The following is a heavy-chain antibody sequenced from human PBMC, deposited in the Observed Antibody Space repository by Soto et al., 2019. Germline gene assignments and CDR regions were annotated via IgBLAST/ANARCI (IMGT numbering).Heavy chain of an antibody. Sequence: LSLTCTVSGGSISSYYWSWIRQPPGKGLEWIGYIYYSGSTNYNPSLKSRVTISVDTSKNQFSLKLSSVTAADTAVYYCARVSRYFRTAVFDHRGKGTLFTVPS. CDR3: ARVSRYFRTAVFDH. CDR2: IYYSGST. CDR1: GGSISSYY. J-gene: IGHJ4*02. D-gene: IGHD3-9*01. V-gene: IGHV4-59*01.